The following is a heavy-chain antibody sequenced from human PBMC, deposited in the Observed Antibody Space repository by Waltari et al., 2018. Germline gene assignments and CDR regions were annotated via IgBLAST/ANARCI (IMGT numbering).Heavy chain of an antibody. CDR1: GYSISSGYY. V-gene: IGHV4-38-2*02. D-gene: IGHD3-10*01. Sequence: QVQLQESGPGLVKPSETMSLTCTVSGYSISSGYYWGWIRQPPGKGLEWIWSIYHSGSSYYSRSFKSRVTISVTPSKNQFSLKLRSVPAAEPAVYYCARALSGGDRPSWFDPWGQGTLVTVSS. J-gene: IGHJ5*02. CDR2: IYHSGSS. CDR3: ARALSGGDRPSWFDP.